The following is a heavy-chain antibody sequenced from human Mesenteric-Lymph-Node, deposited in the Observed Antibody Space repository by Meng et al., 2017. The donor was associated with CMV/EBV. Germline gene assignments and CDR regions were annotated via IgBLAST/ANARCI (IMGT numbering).Heavy chain of an antibody. D-gene: IGHD3-10*01. CDR1: GFTFSSYD. J-gene: IGHJ4*02. Sequence: GFTFSSYDMQWVRQAPGKGLEWVAVISYDGSNKDYADSVKGRFTISRDNSKNTLYLQMNSLRAEDTAVYYCAKGGLYYGSGETLDYWGQGTLVTVSS. CDR2: ISYDGSNK. V-gene: IGHV3-30*18. CDR3: AKGGLYYGSGETLDY.